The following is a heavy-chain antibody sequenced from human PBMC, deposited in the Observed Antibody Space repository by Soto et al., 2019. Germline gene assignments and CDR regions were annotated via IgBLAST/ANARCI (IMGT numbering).Heavy chain of an antibody. J-gene: IGHJ4*02. Sequence: PGGSLRLSCAASGFTFSSYAMSWVRQAPGKGLEWISAVSGSGGSTYYADSVKGRFTISRDNSKDTLYLQRNNLRAEDTAVYYCAKPPDYNWNDYWGQGTLVTVSS. CDR1: GFTFSSYA. V-gene: IGHV3-23*01. D-gene: IGHD1-20*01. CDR2: VSGSGGST. CDR3: AKPPDYNWNDY.